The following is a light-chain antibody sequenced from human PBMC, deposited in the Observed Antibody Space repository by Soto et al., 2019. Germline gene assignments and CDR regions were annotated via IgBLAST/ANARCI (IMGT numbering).Light chain of an antibody. Sequence: EIVLTQSPGTLSVSPGERATLSCRASQSINNYLAWYQQKPGQAPRLLIYDAYNRAAGIQARFSGSGSGTAFTLTIRSLEPEDFALYYCKQRSSWPLTFGGGTKVDIK. V-gene: IGKV3-11*01. CDR1: QSINNY. CDR3: KQRSSWPLT. J-gene: IGKJ4*01. CDR2: DAY.